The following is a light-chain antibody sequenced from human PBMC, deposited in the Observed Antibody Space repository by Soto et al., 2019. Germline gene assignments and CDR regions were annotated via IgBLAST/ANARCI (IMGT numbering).Light chain of an antibody. CDR3: QQYGGSRT. V-gene: IGKV3-20*01. J-gene: IGKJ1*01. CDR2: GAS. CDR1: QSVSSSN. Sequence: EIVLTQSPGTLSLSPGERATLSCRASQSVSSSNLAWYQQKPGQAPRLLIYGASSRTTGIPDRFSGSGSGTDFTLTISRLEPEDFAVYYCQQYGGSRTFGQGTKVEMK.